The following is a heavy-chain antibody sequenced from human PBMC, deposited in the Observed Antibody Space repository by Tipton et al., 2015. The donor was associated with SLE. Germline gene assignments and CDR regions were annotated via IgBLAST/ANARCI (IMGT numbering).Heavy chain of an antibody. D-gene: IGHD1-26*01. CDR1: GYAIRDGFY. CDR3: ARDSGAGGARHNWFDP. Sequence: GLVKPSDTLSLTCAVSGYAIRDGFYWGWIRQSPGKGLEWIGRIYHSGTTHYNPSLTNRVTLSMDMSMNRFSLSLKSVTAADTAIYYCARDSGAGGARHNWFDPWGQGILVTVSS. J-gene: IGHJ5*02. V-gene: IGHV4-38-2*01. CDR2: IYHSGTT.